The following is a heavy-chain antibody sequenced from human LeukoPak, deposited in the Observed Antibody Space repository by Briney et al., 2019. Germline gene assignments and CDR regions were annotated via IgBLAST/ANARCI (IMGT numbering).Heavy chain of an antibody. CDR2: INTNTGNP. J-gene: IGHJ4*02. V-gene: IGHV7-4-1*02. D-gene: IGHD1-26*01. CDR1: GYTFTSSG. CDR3: ARDPHQIVGATTFFDY. Sequence: ASVKVSCRASGYTFTSSGISWVRQAPGQGLEWMGWINTNTGNPTYAQGFTGRFVFSLDTSVSTAYLQISSLKAEDTAVYYCARDPHQIVGATTFFDYWGQGTLVTVSS.